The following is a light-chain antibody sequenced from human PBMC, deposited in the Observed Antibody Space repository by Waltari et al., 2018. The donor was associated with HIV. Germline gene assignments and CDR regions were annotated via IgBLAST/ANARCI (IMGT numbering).Light chain of an antibody. J-gene: IGLJ3*02. CDR1: IFPYNY. Sequence: SYELTQAPSVSVSPGQTARITCSGPIFPYNYPFWYQQKSGQAPVAVIYEGYKRPSGIPERFSGSRSGTTATLTITGAQVDDEGDYYCYSTDSSGKGVFGGGTKLTVV. V-gene: IGLV3-10*01. CDR2: EGY. CDR3: YSTDSSGKGV.